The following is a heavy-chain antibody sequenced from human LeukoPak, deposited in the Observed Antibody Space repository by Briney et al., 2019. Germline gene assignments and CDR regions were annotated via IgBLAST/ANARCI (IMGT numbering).Heavy chain of an antibody. J-gene: IGHJ4*02. CDR1: GFTFSSYA. CDR2: ISGSGGST. V-gene: IGHV3-23*01. D-gene: IGHD3-10*01. CDR3: AKQGGWFGELLPYFDY. Sequence: PGGSLRLSCAASGFTFSSYAMGWVRQAPGKGLEWFSAISGSGGSTYYADSVKGRFTISRDNSKNTLYLQMNSLRAEDTAVSYCAKQGGWFGELLPYFDYWCQGTLVTVSS.